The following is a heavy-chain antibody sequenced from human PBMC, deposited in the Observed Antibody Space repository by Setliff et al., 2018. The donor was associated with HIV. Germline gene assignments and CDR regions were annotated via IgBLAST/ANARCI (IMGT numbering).Heavy chain of an antibody. Sequence: GESLKISCKGSGYTFNERWRGGVRQMPGKGLEWMGIIYPGDSDTRYSPSFQGQVTISVDKSISTAYLQWSSLKASDTAIYYCARRSASGYYDRGCFDYWGQGTLVTVS. CDR3: ARRSASGYYDRGCFDY. V-gene: IGHV5-51*01. CDR1: GYTFNERW. J-gene: IGHJ4*02. D-gene: IGHD3-22*01. CDR2: IYPGDSDT.